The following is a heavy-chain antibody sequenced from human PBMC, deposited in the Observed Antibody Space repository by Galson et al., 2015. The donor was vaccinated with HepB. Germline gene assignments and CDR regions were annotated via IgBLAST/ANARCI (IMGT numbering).Heavy chain of an antibody. V-gene: IGHV3-23*01. Sequence: SLRLSCAASGFTFSNYAMKWVRQAPGKGLEWISVIGLTGDNIHYADSVRGRFTISRDNSKNTLHLQMNSLRAEDTAVYYCAKGGGSRCSTTACYRDPFDYWGQGTLVPVSS. D-gene: IGHD2-2*02. J-gene: IGHJ4*02. CDR2: IGLTGDNI. CDR1: GFTFSNYA. CDR3: AKGGGSRCSTTACYRDPFDY.